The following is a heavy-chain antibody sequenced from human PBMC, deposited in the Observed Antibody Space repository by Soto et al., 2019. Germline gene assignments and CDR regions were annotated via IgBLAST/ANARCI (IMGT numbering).Heavy chain of an antibody. CDR1: GGTFSRYT. V-gene: IGHV1-69*08. CDR2: ILPILGIA. CDR3: AIELYSWSYTYYFDY. D-gene: IGHD1-26*01. J-gene: IGHJ4*02. Sequence: QVQLVQSGAEVKKPGSSVKVSCKASGGTFSRYTISWVRQAPGHGLAWMGRILPILGIANYAQKYQGRVTITANKSTSTAYMELRSLRSEDTAVYYCAIELYSWSYTYYFDYWCQGTLVTVSS.